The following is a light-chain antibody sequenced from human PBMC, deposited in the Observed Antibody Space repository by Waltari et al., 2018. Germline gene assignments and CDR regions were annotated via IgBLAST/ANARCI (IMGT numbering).Light chain of an antibody. CDR1: QSVSSW. Sequence: DIQMTQSPSTLSASVGARVTITCRASQSVSSWLAWYQQKPGKAPKFLIYKASSLESWVPSRFSGSRSGTEFTLTISSLQPDDFATYYCQLGGTFGQGTKVEIK. CDR3: QLGGT. J-gene: IGKJ1*01. CDR2: KAS. V-gene: IGKV1-5*03.